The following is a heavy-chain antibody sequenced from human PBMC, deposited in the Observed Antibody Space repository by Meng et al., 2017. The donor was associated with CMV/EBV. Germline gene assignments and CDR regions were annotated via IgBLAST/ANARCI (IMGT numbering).Heavy chain of an antibody. D-gene: IGHD5-18*01. V-gene: IGHV2-5*02. Sequence: QIPWKKLGPTLAKPNQTLTLTCTFSGFSLSTSGVGVGWIRQPPGKALEWLALIYWDDDKRYSPSLKSRLTITKDTSKNQVVLTMTNMDPVDTATYYCAHLDTAKLHFDYWGQGTLVTVSS. J-gene: IGHJ4*02. CDR2: IYWDDDK. CDR3: AHLDTAKLHFDY. CDR1: GFSLSTSGVG.